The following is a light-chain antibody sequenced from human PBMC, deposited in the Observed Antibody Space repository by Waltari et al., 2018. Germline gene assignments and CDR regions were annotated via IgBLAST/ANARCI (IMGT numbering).Light chain of an antibody. J-gene: IGKJ1*01. Sequence: AIQMTQSPSSLSASVGDRVTITCRASQGIRNDLGWYQQRPGKAPMLLIYDASSLQTGVPSRFSGSGSGTGFNLTISSLQPEDFGTYYCLQDYSYPWTFGQGTKVEVK. CDR1: QGIRND. CDR3: LQDYSYPWT. CDR2: DAS. V-gene: IGKV1-6*01.